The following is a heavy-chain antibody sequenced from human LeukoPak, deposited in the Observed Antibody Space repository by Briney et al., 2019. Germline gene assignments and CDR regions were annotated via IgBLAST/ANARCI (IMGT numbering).Heavy chain of an antibody. CDR2: IYSGGST. D-gene: IGHD2-2*01. Sequence: GGSLRLSCAASGFTVSSNYMSWVRQAPGKGLEWVSVIYSGGSTYYADSVKGRFTISRDNSKNTLYLQMNSLRAEDTAVYYCARDSVEYCSSTSCQLQHWGQGTLVTVSS. CDR3: ARDSVEYCSSTSCQLQH. V-gene: IGHV3-53*01. J-gene: IGHJ1*01. CDR1: GFTVSSNY.